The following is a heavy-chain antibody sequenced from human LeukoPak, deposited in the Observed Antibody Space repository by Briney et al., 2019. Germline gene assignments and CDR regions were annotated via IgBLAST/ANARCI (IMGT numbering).Heavy chain of an antibody. V-gene: IGHV1-69*13. D-gene: IGHD2-15*01. CDR2: IIPIFGTA. CDR3: ARGELGYCSGGSCYGADY. J-gene: IGHJ4*02. CDR1: GYTFTSNY. Sequence: SVKVSCKASGYTFTSNYIHWVRQAPGQGLEWMGGIIPIFGTANYAQKFQGRVTITADESTSTAYMELSSLRSEDTAVYYCARGELGYCSGGSCYGADYWGQGTLVTVSS.